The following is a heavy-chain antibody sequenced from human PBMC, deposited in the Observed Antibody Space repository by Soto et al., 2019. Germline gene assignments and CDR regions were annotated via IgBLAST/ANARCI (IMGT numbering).Heavy chain of an antibody. CDR2: IYNSGRY. Sequence: SETLSLTCTVSGGFIWGWIRQSPDKGLEWIGYIYNSGRYNYNPSLESRLTISIDTSKNQFSLRLASVTAADTAVYYCARTLPNRQLFDSWSQGTLVNVS. CDR3: ARTLPNRQLFDS. CDR1: GGFI. V-gene: IGHV4-59*01. D-gene: IGHD1-1*01. J-gene: IGHJ4*02.